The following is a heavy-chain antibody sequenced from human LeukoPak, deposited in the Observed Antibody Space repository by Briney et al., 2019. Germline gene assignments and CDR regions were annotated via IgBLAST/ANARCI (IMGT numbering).Heavy chain of an antibody. CDR1: GYTFTGYY. D-gene: IGHD2-15*01. CDR3: ASLLGYCSGGSCSPYYFDY. V-gene: IGHV1-2*02. CDR2: INPNSGGT. J-gene: IGHJ4*02. Sequence: ASVKVSCKASGYTFTGYYMHWVRQAPGQGLEWMGWINPNSGGTNYAQKFQGRVTMTRDTSISTAYMELSRLRSDDTAVYYCASLLGYCSGGSCSPYYFDYWGRGTLVTVSS.